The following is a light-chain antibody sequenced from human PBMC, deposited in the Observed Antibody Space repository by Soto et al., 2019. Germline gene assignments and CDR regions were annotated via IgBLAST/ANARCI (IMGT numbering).Light chain of an antibody. CDR2: DVS. V-gene: IGLV2-11*01. J-gene: IGLJ3*02. CDR1: SGDVGGYNF. Sequence: QSALTQPRSVSGSPGQSVTISCTGASGDVGGYNFVSWYQQHPGKAPTLMIFDVSQRPSGVPDRFSGSKSGNTASLTISGLQAEDEADYYCCSYGGSYTWVFGGGTKLTVL. CDR3: CSYGGSYTWV.